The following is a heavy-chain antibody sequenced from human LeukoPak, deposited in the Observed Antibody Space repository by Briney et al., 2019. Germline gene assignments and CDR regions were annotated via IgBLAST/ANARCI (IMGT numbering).Heavy chain of an antibody. CDR3: AKDSTIHLYYYDSSGYYFDY. J-gene: IGHJ4*02. Sequence: GSLRLSCAASGFTFSSYGMHWVRQAPGKGLEWVAFIRYDGSNKYYADSVKGRFTISRDNSKNTLYLQMNSLRAEDTAVYYCAKDSTIHLYYYDSSGYYFDYWGQGTLVTVSS. D-gene: IGHD3-22*01. V-gene: IGHV3-30*02. CDR2: IRYDGSNK. CDR1: GFTFSSYG.